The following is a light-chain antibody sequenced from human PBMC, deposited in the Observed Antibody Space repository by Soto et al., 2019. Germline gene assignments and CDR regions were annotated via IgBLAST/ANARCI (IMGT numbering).Light chain of an antibody. V-gene: IGKV3D-15*01. J-gene: IGKJ5*01. CDR1: QSVTSN. CDR3: QQYNNWPPIT. CDR2: AAS. Sequence: EIGVTQSPATLSVSQVERATLSCRASQSVTSNLAWYQQKRGQAPRLLIYAASTRATGVPARFSGSGSGTEFTLTISSLQSEDFAVYYCQQYNNWPPITFGQGTRLEIK.